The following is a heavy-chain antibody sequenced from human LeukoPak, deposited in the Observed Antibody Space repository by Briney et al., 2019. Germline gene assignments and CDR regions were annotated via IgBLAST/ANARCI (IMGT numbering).Heavy chain of an antibody. J-gene: IGHJ3*02. D-gene: IGHD2/OR15-2a*01. V-gene: IGHV1-69*05. Sequence: SVKVSCKASGYTFSSYAISWVRQAPGQGLEWMGGIIPIFGTANYAQKFQGRVTITTDESTSTAYMELSSLRSEDTAVYYCARAFLSKILDAFDIWGQGTMVTVSS. CDR2: IIPIFGTA. CDR1: GYTFSSYA. CDR3: ARAFLSKILDAFDI.